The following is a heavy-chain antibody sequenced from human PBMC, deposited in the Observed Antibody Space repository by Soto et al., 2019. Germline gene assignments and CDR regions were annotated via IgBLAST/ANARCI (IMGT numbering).Heavy chain of an antibody. J-gene: IGHJ6*03. Sequence: SETLSLTCTVSGGSISSHYWNWIRQPPGKGLEWIGYIYYSGDINYNPSLKSRVTISVDTSRNQFSLKLSSVTAADTAVYYCARHYADSSSSYYYYMDVWGKGTTVTVSS. CDR1: GGSISSHY. D-gene: IGHD6-6*01. CDR2: IYYSGDI. V-gene: IGHV4-59*08. CDR3: ARHYADSSSSYYYYMDV.